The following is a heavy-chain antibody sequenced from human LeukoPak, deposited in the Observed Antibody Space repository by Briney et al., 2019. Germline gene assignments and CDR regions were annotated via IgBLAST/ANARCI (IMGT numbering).Heavy chain of an antibody. V-gene: IGHV4-34*01. D-gene: IGHD5-24*01. Sequence: KTSETLSLTCAVYGGSFSGYYWSWIRQPPGKGLEWIGEINHSGSTNYNPSLKSRVTISVDTSKNQFSLKLSSVTAADTAVYYCARQATQYAFDIWGQGTMVTVSS. J-gene: IGHJ3*02. CDR2: INHSGST. CDR3: ARQATQYAFDI. CDR1: GGSFSGYY.